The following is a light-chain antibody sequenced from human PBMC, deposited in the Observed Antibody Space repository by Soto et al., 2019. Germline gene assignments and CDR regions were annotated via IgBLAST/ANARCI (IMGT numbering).Light chain of an antibody. CDR1: SSDVGSYDL. CDR2: EAT. J-gene: IGLJ1*01. Sequence: QSALTQPASVSGSPGQSITISCTGTSSDVGSYDLVSWYQQHPGKAPKLMIYEATKRPSGVSVRFSGSKSGNTASLTISGLQAEDEADYYCCSYAGASTYVFGIGTKLTV. CDR3: CSYAGASTYV. V-gene: IGLV2-23*01.